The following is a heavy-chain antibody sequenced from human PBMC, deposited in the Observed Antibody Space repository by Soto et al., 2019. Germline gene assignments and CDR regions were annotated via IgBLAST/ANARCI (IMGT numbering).Heavy chain of an antibody. J-gene: IGHJ3*02. V-gene: IGHV4-34*01. D-gene: IGHD3-3*01. CDR1: GGSFSGYY. CDR3: ARPDTIFGTFDI. CDR2: IYHGGST. Sequence: SETLSLTCAVYGGSFSGYYWSWIRQPPGKGLEWIGEIYHGGSTNYNPSLKSRVTVSVDKSKNQFSLKLSSVTAADTAVYYCARPDTIFGTFDIWGQGTMVTVSS.